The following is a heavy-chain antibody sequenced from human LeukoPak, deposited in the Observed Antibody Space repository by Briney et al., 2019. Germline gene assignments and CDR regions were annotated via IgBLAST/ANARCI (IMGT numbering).Heavy chain of an antibody. D-gene: IGHD6-6*01. Sequence: GGSLRLSCAASGFTFSSYAMHWVRQAPGKWLEWVAVISYDGSNKYYADSVKGRFTISRDNSKNTLYLQMNSLRARDPAVYYCARGGGDHSSPYYFDYWGQGTLVTVSS. CDR3: ARGGGDHSSPYYFDY. J-gene: IGHJ4*02. CDR1: GFTFSSYA. CDR2: ISYDGSNK. V-gene: IGHV3-30*01.